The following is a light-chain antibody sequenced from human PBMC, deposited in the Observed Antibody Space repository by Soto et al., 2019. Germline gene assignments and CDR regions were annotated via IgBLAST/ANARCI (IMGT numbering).Light chain of an antibody. J-gene: IGLJ2*01. CDR2: EVS. Sequence: QSVLTQPASVSGSPGQSITISCTGTSSYVGSYNLVSWYQQHPGKAPKLMIYEVSKRPSGVSNRFSGSKSGNTASLTISGLQAEDEADYYCCSYAGSSTRVVFGGGTQLT. V-gene: IGLV2-23*02. CDR3: CSYAGSSTRVV. CDR1: SSYVGSYNL.